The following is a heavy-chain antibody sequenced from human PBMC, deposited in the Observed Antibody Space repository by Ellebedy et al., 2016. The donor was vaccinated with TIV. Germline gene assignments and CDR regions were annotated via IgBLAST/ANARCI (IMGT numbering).Heavy chain of an antibody. CDR2: ISGSGGNT. Sequence: GGSLRLSXAASGFTFRNYWMAWVRQAPGKGLEWVSGISGSGGNTYYADSVKGRFTISRDNSMKTLYLQMNSLRADDTAVYYCAKGLYYDYVWGSKNTNHKYYGMDVWGQGTTVTVSS. CDR3: AKGLYYDYVWGSKNTNHKYYGMDV. CDR1: GFTFRNYW. J-gene: IGHJ6*02. D-gene: IGHD3-16*01. V-gene: IGHV3-23*01.